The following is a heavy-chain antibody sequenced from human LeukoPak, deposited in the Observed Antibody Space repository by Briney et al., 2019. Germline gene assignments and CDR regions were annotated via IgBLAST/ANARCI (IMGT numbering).Heavy chain of an antibody. Sequence: GSLRLSCAASGFTFSDYYMSWIRQPPGKGLEWIGEINHSGSTNYNPSLKSRVTISVDTSKNQFSLKLSSVTAADTAVYYCARGLAQDSSGYYFDYWGQGTLVTVSS. J-gene: IGHJ4*02. CDR1: GFTFSDYY. CDR2: INHSGST. CDR3: ARGLAQDSSGYYFDY. D-gene: IGHD3-22*01. V-gene: IGHV4-34*01.